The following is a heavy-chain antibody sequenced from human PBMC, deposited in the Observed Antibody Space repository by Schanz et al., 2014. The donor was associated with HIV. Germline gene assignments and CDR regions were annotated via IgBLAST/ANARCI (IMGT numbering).Heavy chain of an antibody. CDR1: GFTFGDYP. J-gene: IGHJ4*02. Sequence: EVQLLESGGGLVKPGRSLRLSCTASGFTFGDYPMGWVRQAPGKGLEWVSSISGRGVSTFYAGSVKGRFAISRDKSKNTLYLQMNSLRVEDTAVYYCAKMARSVAANTNFDYWGQGTLVTVSS. CDR2: ISGRGVST. D-gene: IGHD6-19*01. V-gene: IGHV3-23*01. CDR3: AKMARSVAANTNFDY.